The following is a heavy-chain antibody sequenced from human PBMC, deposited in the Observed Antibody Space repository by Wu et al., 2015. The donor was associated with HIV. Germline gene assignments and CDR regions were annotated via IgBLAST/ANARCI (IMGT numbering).Heavy chain of an antibody. J-gene: IGHJ4*02. D-gene: IGHD3-3*01. CDR3: TRSRGFSVHYKTDDYFDY. V-gene: IGHV1-46*01. Sequence: QVQLVQSGAEMKKPGASVNISCKASGYAFTSYYIHWVRQAPGQGLEWMGLINPGIGSTYYAEKFQGRVTMTRDTSTNTVNMQLGTLTSEDTAVYYCTRSRGFSVHYKTDDYFDYWGQGTLVAVSS. CDR2: INPGIGST. CDR1: GYAFTSYY.